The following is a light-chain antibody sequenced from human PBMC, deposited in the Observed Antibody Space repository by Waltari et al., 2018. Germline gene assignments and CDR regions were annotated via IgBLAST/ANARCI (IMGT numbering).Light chain of an antibody. CDR2: GAS. J-gene: IGKJ3*01. V-gene: IGKV3-20*01. Sequence: RASQSVSSSYLAWYQQKPGQAPRLLSYGASSRATGIPDRFSGSGSGTDFTLTISRLEPEDFAVYYCQQYGSSSIFTFGPGTKVDIK. CDR3: QQYGSSSIFT. CDR1: QSVSSSY.